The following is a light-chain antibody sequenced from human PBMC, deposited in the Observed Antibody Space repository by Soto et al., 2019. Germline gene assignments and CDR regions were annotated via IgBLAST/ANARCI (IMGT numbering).Light chain of an antibody. CDR1: QNVNSN. CDR2: GAY. CDR3: QQYNSWPPLT. V-gene: IGKV3-15*01. J-gene: IGKJ4*01. Sequence: EIVMTQSPATVSVSPGERSTLSCRASQNVNSNLAWYQQKPGQPPRLLIYGAYTRATGVPARFSGSGSGTEFTLTIKSLQSEDFAVYYCQQYNSWPPLTFGGGTKGDIK.